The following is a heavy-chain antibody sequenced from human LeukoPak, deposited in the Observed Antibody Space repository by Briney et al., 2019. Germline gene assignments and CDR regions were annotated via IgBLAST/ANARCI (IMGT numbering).Heavy chain of an antibody. J-gene: IGHJ4*02. V-gene: IGHV3-23*01. CDR1: GFTFSSYG. Sequence: PGGTLRLSCAASGFTFSSYGMSWVRQAPGKGLEWVSVISGGGGSTYYADSVKGRFTISRDNSKNTLYLQMNSLRAEDTAVYYCAKENWVYNWKYDSSGSGINCWGQGTLVTVSS. CDR2: ISGGGGST. CDR3: AKENWVYNWKYDSSGSGINC. D-gene: IGHD3-22*01.